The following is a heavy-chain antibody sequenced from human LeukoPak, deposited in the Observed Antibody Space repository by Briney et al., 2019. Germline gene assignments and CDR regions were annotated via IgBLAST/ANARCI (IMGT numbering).Heavy chain of an antibody. Sequence: GGSLRLSCIASGFTFTSYAMSWVRQAPGKGLEWVSVISGTGGSTNHADSVKGRFTISRDNSKNTLYLQMNSLRAEDTAVYYRAKESGDDSSGYYEVFDYWGQGTLVTVSS. D-gene: IGHD3-22*01. J-gene: IGHJ4*02. CDR2: ISGTGGST. CDR3: AKESGDDSSGYYEVFDY. CDR1: GFTFTSYA. V-gene: IGHV3-23*01.